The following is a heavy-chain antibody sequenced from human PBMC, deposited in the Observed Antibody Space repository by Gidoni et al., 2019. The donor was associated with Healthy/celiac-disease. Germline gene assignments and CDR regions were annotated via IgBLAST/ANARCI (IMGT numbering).Heavy chain of an antibody. Sequence: QVQLVQSGAEVKKPGSSVKVSCKASGGTFSSYAIRWVRQAPGQGLEWMGGIIPIFGTANYAQKFQGRVTITADESTSTAYMELSSLRSEDTAVYYCAREGDYCSGGSCYSGWRWFDPWGQGTLVTVSS. CDR2: IIPIFGTA. CDR1: GGTFSSYA. D-gene: IGHD2-15*01. CDR3: AREGDYCSGGSCYSGWRWFDP. J-gene: IGHJ5*02. V-gene: IGHV1-69*01.